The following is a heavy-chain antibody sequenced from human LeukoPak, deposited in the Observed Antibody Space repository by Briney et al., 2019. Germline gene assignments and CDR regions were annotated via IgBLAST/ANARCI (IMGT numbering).Heavy chain of an antibody. CDR2: ISGDGGST. V-gene: IGHV3-43*02. CDR1: GFTSDDYA. J-gene: IGHJ4*02. D-gene: IGHD2-15*01. CDR3: AKDMEGVVVVAATPDY. Sequence: GGSLRLSCAASGFTSDDYAMHWVRQAPGKGLEWVSLISGDGGSTYYADSVKGRFTISRDNSKNSLYLQMNSLRTEDTALYYCAKDMEGVVVVAATPDYWGQGTLVTVSS.